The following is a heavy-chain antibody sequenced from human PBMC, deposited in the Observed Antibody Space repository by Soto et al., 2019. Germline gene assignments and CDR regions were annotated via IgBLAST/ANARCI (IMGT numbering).Heavy chain of an antibody. Sequence: LSLTCTVSGGSISSGGYYWSWIRQHPGKGLEWIGYIYYSGSTYYNPSLKSRVTISVDTSKNQFSLKLSSVTAADTAVYYCARAPTVARDFDYWGQGTLVTVSS. CDR3: ARAPTVARDFDY. J-gene: IGHJ4*02. V-gene: IGHV4-31*03. CDR2: IYYSGST. D-gene: IGHD6-19*01. CDR1: GGSISSGGYY.